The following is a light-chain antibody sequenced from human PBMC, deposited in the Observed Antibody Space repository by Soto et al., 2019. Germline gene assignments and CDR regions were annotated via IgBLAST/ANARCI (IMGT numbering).Light chain of an antibody. CDR1: SSDVGSYNL. J-gene: IGLJ1*01. CDR3: CSFAGDTTHYV. V-gene: IGLV2-23*01. CDR2: EGS. Sequence: QSALTQPASVSGSPGQSITISCTGTSSDVGSYNLVSWYQQHPGKAPKLMIHEGSKRPSGVSNRFSGSKSGNTASLTISGLQAEDEADYYCCSFAGDTTHYVFGTGTKLTVL.